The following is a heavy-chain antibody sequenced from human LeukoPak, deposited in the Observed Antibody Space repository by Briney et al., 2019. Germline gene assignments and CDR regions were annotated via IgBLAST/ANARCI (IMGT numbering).Heavy chain of an antibody. J-gene: IGHJ4*02. CDR2: INPNSGGT. CDR3: ARGPVANAY. V-gene: IGHV1-2*02. Sequence: ASVKVSCKASGYTFTGYSMHWVRQAPGQGLEWMGWINPNSGGTNYAQRFQGRVTMTRDTSISTAYMQLSSLRSDDTAVYYCARGPVANAYWGQGTLVTVSS. D-gene: IGHD6-19*01. CDR1: GYTFTGYS.